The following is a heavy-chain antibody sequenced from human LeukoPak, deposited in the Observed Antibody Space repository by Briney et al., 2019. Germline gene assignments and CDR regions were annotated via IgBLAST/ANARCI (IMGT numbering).Heavy chain of an antibody. CDR3: ARGAEAETSPLDF. D-gene: IGHD6-13*01. J-gene: IGHJ4*02. CDR1: GFTFSSYA. V-gene: IGHV3-23*01. Sequence: GGSLRLSCAASGFTFSSYAMTWVRQAPGKGLEWVSTISGSGDITYYADSVKGRFTISRDNSKNTLYLQMNSLGAEDTAVYYCARGAEAETSPLDFWGQGTLVIVS. CDR2: ISGSGDIT.